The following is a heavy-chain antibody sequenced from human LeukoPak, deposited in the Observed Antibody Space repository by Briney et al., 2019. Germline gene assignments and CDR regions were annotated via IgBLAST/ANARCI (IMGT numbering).Heavy chain of an antibody. CDR3: ASVSGYDHLYYYMDV. CDR2: MNPKSGNT. CDR1: GYSFHGYG. V-gene: IGHV1-8*03. Sequence: GASVRVSCKASGYSFHGYGITLLRQATGQGLEGMGWMNPKSGNTGHAQKFQGRVTITRDTSISTVYMELSSLRSEDTAVYYCASVSGYDHLYYYMDVWGKGTTVTVSS. J-gene: IGHJ6*03. D-gene: IGHD5-12*01.